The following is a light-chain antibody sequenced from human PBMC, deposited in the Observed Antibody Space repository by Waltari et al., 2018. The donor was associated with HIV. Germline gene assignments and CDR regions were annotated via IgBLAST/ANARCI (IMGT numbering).Light chain of an antibody. V-gene: IGKV4-1*01. CDR2: WAS. J-gene: IGKJ4*01. CDR1: YSLFYSSNNKDY. CDR3: QQYYTTPVT. Sequence: DIVVTQSPDSLALSLGGGATIHCKPIYSLFYSSNNKDYLAWYQRNPGQPPKLLIYWASTRESGVPDRFSGSGSGTDFTLTISSLQAEDVAVYYCQQYYTTPVTFGGGTTVEIK.